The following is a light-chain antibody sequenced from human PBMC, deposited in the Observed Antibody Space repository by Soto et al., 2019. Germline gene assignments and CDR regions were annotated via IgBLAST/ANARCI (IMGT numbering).Light chain of an antibody. CDR1: SSDIGSYRS. V-gene: IGLV2-14*01. J-gene: IGLJ1*01. CDR2: EVS. Sequence: QSALTQPASVSGSPGQSVTISCTGTSSDIGSYRSVSWYQQHPGKAPKLLISEVSHRPSRVSNRFSGPKSGNTASLTISGLQAEDEADYYCSSYTSSSEVFGTGTKVTVL. CDR3: SSYTSSSEV.